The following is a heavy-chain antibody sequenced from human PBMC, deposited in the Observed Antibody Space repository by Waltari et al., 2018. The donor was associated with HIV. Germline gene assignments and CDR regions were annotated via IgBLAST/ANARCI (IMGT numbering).Heavy chain of an antibody. J-gene: IGHJ4*02. D-gene: IGHD4-17*01. CDR3: AKVYGGKGFDY. Sequence: EVQLLESGGGWVQPGGSLRLSCAASGFTFSSYAMRWVRQAPGKGREWVSTFSSSGGGTYYADSVKGRFTISRDNSKNTLYMQMNSLRAEDTAVYYCAKVYGGKGFDYWGQGTLVTVSS. CDR2: FSSSGGGT. CDR1: GFTFSSYA. V-gene: IGHV3-23*01.